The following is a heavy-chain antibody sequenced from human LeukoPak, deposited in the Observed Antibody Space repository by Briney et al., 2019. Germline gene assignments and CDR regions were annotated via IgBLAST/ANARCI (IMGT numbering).Heavy chain of an antibody. CDR3: AKDLRSSNYYFFDY. D-gene: IGHD6-13*01. CDR1: GFTFSSYA. J-gene: IGHJ4*02. Sequence: PGGSLRLSCAASGFTFSSYAMSWVRQAPGKGLGWVSGISGSGGSTYYADSVKGRFTISRDNSKNTLYLQMNSLRAEDTAVYYCAKDLRSSNYYFFDYWGQGTLITVSS. V-gene: IGHV3-23*01. CDR2: ISGSGGST.